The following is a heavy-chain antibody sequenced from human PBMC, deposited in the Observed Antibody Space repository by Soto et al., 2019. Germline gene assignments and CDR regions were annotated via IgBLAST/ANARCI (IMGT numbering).Heavy chain of an antibody. D-gene: IGHD2-15*01. Sequence: QVQLVQSGAEVKKPGSSVKVSCKASGGTFSSYAISWVRQDPGQGLEWMGGIIPLFNITNYAQKFQGRVRITADESTAYIDLSSLKSEDTAIYYCARGVWDCNGGSCSGWFDPWGLGTLVTVSS. V-gene: IGHV1-69*01. CDR3: ARGVWDCNGGSCSGWFDP. CDR1: GGTFSSYA. J-gene: IGHJ5*02. CDR2: IIPLFNIT.